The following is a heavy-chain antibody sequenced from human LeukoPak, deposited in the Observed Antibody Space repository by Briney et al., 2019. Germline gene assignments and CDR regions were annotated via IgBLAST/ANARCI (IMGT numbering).Heavy chain of an antibody. CDR3: AKELIIQPTGTVAFDI. J-gene: IGHJ3*02. Sequence: GGSLRLSCAASGFTFTTNAMSWVRQAPGKGLEWVSAVSGSGGDTYYAGSVKGRFTISRDNSKNTLYLQMNSLRAEDTAVYFCAKELIIQPTGTVAFDIWGQGTMVTVSS. D-gene: IGHD1-1*01. V-gene: IGHV3-23*01. CDR1: GFTFTTNA. CDR2: VSGSGGDT.